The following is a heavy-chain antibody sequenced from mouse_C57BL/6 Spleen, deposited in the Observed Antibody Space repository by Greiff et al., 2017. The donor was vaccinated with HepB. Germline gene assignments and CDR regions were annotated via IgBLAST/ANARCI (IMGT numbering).Heavy chain of an antibody. Sequence: QVQLQQPGAELVKPGASVKLSCKASGYTFTSYWMHWVKQRPGRGLEWTGRIDPNSGGTKYNEKFKSKATLTVDKPSSTAYMQLSSLTSEDSAVYYCARKAYYSNYAFDYWGQGTTLTVSS. J-gene: IGHJ2*01. CDR1: GYTFTSYW. V-gene: IGHV1-72*01. D-gene: IGHD2-5*01. CDR2: IDPNSGGT. CDR3: ARKAYYSNYAFDY.